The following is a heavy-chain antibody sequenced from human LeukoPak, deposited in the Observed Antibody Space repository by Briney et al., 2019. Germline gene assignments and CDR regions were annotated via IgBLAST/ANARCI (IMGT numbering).Heavy chain of an antibody. V-gene: IGHV3-66*01. J-gene: IGHJ3*02. CDR1: GFTVSSNY. CDR2: IHSGGST. Sequence: GGSLRLSCAASGFTVSSNYMTWVRQAPGKGLEWVSVIHSGGSTYYADSVKGRFTISRDNSKNTLYLQMNSLRAEDTAVYYCARDRITMVRGVITHDAFDIWGQGTLVTVSS. D-gene: IGHD3-10*01. CDR3: ARDRITMVRGVITHDAFDI.